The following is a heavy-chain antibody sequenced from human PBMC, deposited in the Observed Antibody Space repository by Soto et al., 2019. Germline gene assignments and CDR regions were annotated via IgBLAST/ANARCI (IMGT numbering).Heavy chain of an antibody. D-gene: IGHD2-21*02. CDR1: GDSINSRSYY. Sequence: KSSETLSLTCTVSGDSINSRSYYWGWIRQSPGKGLEWIGSIYYSGSTYYNPSLKSRVAMSVDTSKNQFSLKLRSVSAADTAVYYCARQRTSVVTQAYFDDWGQGSLVTVSS. J-gene: IGHJ4*02. CDR2: IYYSGST. CDR3: ARQRTSVVTQAYFDD. V-gene: IGHV4-39*01.